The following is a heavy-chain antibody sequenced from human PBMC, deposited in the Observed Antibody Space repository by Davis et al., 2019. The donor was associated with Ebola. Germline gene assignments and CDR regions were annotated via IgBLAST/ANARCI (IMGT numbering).Heavy chain of an antibody. CDR1: GYTLTELS. CDR3: ATDPMGSGWKPFDY. V-gene: IGHV1-24*01. CDR2: FDPEDGET. Sequence: ASVKVSCKVSGYTLTELSMHWVRQAPGKGLEWMGGFDPEDGETIYAQKFQGRVTMTEDTSTDTAYMELSSLRSEDTAVYYCATDPMGSGWKPFDYWGQGTLVTVSS. J-gene: IGHJ4*02. D-gene: IGHD6-19*01.